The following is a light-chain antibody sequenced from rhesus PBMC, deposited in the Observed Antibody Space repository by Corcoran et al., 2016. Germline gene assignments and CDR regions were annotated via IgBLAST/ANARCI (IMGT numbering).Light chain of an antibody. CDR1: QGISSY. V-gene: IGKV1-28*03. CDR2: DAS. CDR3: LQHNSYPFT. Sequence: DIQLTQSPSSLSASVGDTVTITCRASQGISSYLNWFQQTPGKAPKLLIYDASSLESGVPSRFSGSGSGTDFTLPISSLQPEDFEAYYCLQHNSYPFTFGPGTKRDIK. J-gene: IGKJ3*01.